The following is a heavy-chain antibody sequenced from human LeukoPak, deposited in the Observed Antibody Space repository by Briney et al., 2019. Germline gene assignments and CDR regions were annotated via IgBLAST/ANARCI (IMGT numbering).Heavy chain of an antibody. CDR3: TRGPGSTWYSDY. J-gene: IGHJ4*02. CDR2: IYSGGDT. V-gene: IGHV3-66*02. D-gene: IGHD6-13*01. CDR1: GFTVSSNY. Sequence: PGGSLRLSCAASGFTVSSNYMNWVRQAPGKGLEWVSIIYSGGDTCYADSVKGRFTISRDNSKNTLYLQMNSLRAEDTAVYYCTRGPGSTWYSDYWGQGTLVTVSS.